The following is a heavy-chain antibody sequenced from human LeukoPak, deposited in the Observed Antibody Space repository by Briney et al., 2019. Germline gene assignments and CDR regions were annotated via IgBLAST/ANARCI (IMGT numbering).Heavy chain of an antibody. V-gene: IGHV3-30*02. CDR3: AKVGMTTVTTAY. Sequence: PGGSLRLSCAASGFTFSSYGMHWVRQAPGKGLEWVAFIRYDGSNKYYADSVKGRFTISRDNSKNTLYLQMNSLRAEDTAVYYCAKVGMTTVTTAYWGQGTLVTLSS. J-gene: IGHJ4*02. CDR1: GFTFSSYG. CDR2: IRYDGSNK. D-gene: IGHD4-17*01.